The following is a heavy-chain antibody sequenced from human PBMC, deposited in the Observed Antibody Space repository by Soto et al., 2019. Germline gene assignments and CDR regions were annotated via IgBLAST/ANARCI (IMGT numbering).Heavy chain of an antibody. CDR2: IFANGHT. D-gene: IGHD6-13*01. CDR1: GGSISEKY. J-gene: IGHJ5*02. CDR3: VASLAASGLNWLDP. Sequence: ETLSLTCIVSGGSISEKYWNWVRQPPGKGLEWIGLIFANGHTDYNPSLKSRVTMSVDASKNQFSLRLTSMTAADTAVYYCVASLAASGLNWLDPWGRGTLVTVSS. V-gene: IGHV4-4*07.